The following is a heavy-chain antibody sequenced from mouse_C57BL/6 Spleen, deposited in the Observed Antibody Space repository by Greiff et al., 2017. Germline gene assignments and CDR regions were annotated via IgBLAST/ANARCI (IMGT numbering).Heavy chain of an antibody. CDR3: ARHEGITTVVGYFDV. Sequence: EVQGVESGGDLVKPGGSLKLSCAASGFTFSSYGMSWVRQTPDKRLEWVATISSGGSYTYYPDSVKGRFTISRDNAKNTLYLQMSSLKSEDTAMYYCARHEGITTVVGYFDVWGTGTTVTVSS. J-gene: IGHJ1*03. V-gene: IGHV5-6*01. CDR2: ISSGGSYT. CDR1: GFTFSSYG. D-gene: IGHD1-1*01.